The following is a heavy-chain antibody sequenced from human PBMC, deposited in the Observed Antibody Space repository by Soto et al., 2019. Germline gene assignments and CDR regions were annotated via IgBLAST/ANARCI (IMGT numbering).Heavy chain of an antibody. CDR3: AKGGGSYYRHPRSDH. CDR2: MSYDGSNK. J-gene: IGHJ4*02. V-gene: IGHV3-30*18. CDR1: GFTFSTYG. Sequence: QVQLVESGGGVVQPGRSLRLSCAASGFTFSTYGMHWVRQAPGKGLEWVAVMSYDGSNKYYADSVRGRFTISRDNSKNTLYLQMNSLRVEDTAVYYCAKGGGSYYRHPRSDHWGQGTLLTVSS. D-gene: IGHD1-26*01.